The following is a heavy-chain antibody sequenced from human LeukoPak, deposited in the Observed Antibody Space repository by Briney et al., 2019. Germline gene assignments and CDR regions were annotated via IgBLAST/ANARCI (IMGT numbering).Heavy chain of an antibody. CDR3: ARLAGGNDYGDD. CDR2: FYYYGST. J-gene: IGHJ4*02. Sequence: PSETLSLTCTVSGGSVSSSSYYWGWIRQPPGKGLEWIGSFYYYGSTYYNPSLKSRVTISVDTSKNQFSLKLSSVTAADTAVYYCARLAGGNDYGDDWGQGTLVTVSS. V-gene: IGHV4-39*01. D-gene: IGHD4-17*01. CDR1: GGSVSSSSYY.